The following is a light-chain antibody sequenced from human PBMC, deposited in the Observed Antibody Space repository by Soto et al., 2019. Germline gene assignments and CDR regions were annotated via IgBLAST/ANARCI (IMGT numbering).Light chain of an antibody. CDR3: QQCRNWPLT. CDR1: QNVYNN. CDR2: DAS. Sequence: IVMTQSPATLSVSQGEGATLSCKASQNVYNNLAWYQQRPGQPPRLLIYDASTRATGISARFSGSGYGTEFTLTISSLQSEDFAVYFCQQCRNWPLTFGGGTKV. J-gene: IGKJ4*01. V-gene: IGKV3-15*01.